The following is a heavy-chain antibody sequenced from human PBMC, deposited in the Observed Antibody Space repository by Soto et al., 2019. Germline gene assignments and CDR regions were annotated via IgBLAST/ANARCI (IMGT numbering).Heavy chain of an antibody. J-gene: IGHJ4*02. CDR3: AKGGVYGSSPPTNFDY. CDR1: GFTFSSYA. D-gene: IGHD3-10*01. CDR2: ISGSGGST. V-gene: IGHV3-23*01. Sequence: GGSLRLSCAASGFTFSSYAMSWVRQAPGKGLEWVSAISGSGGSTYYADSVKGRFTISRDNSKNTLYLQMNSLRAEDTAVYYCAKGGVYGSSPPTNFDYWGQGTLVTVSS.